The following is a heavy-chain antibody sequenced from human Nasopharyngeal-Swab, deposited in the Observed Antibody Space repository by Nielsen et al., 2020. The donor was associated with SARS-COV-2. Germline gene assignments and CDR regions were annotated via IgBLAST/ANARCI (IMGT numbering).Heavy chain of an antibody. CDR2: IIPIFGAA. D-gene: IGHD3-3*01. J-gene: IGHJ3*02. CDR1: GGTFSSYA. Sequence: SVKVSCKVSGGTFSSYAISWVRQAPGQGLEWMGGIIPIFGAANYAQKFQGRVTITADKSTSTAYMELSSLRSEDTAVYYCARGDTIFGKGSYDAFDIWGQGTMVTVSS. V-gene: IGHV1-69*06. CDR3: ARGDTIFGKGSYDAFDI.